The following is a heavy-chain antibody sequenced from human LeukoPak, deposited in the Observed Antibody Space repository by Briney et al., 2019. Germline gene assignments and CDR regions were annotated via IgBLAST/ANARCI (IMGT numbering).Heavy chain of an antibody. Sequence: HPGRSLRLSCAASGFTFSSYGMHWVRQAPGKGLEWVAVISYDGSNKYYADSVKGRFTISRDNSKNTLYLQMNSLRAEDTAVYYCAKDYDYYGSGSYYDYGDAFDIWGQGTMVTVSS. CDR3: AKDYDYYGSGSYYDYGDAFDI. V-gene: IGHV3-30*18. D-gene: IGHD3-10*01. CDR1: GFTFSSYG. CDR2: ISYDGSNK. J-gene: IGHJ3*02.